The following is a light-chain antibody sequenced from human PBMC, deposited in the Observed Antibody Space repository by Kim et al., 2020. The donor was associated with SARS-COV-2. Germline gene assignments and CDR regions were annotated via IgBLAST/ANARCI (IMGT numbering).Light chain of an antibody. CDR3: QQYHSSPYT. CDR1: QNLIYRSTAENY. CDR2: WAS. J-gene: IGKJ2*01. V-gene: IGKV4-1*01. Sequence: RATISCTSSQNLIYRSTAENYLAWYQQKPGQPPKLLIYWASTRESGVPDRFSGSGSGTDFTLTINNLQAEDVAVYFCQQYHSSPYTFGQGTKLEI.